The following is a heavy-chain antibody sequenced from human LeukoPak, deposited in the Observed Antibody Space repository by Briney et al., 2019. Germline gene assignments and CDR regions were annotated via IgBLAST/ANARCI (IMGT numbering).Heavy chain of an antibody. CDR1: GFTFSRHA. D-gene: IGHD5-12*01. CDR2: ITSSGSYR. CDR3: ASENIVGTSGALFDY. Sequence: KSWGALRLSCAASGFTFSRHAMNWVRQAPGKGLEWVSSITSSGSYRYHSDSVKGRFTISRDNAKNSLYLQMNSLRVEDTAVYYCASENIVGTSGALFDYWGQGTLVTVSS. V-gene: IGHV3-21*01. J-gene: IGHJ4*02.